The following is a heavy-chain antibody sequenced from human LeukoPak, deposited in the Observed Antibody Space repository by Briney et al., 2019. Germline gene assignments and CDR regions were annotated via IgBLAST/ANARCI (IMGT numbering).Heavy chain of an antibody. J-gene: IGHJ4*02. CDR3: AREIGSYGAKHYDY. CDR2: INPNSGGT. CDR1: GYTFTGYY. D-gene: IGHD5-18*01. Sequence: ASVKVSCTASGYTFTGYYMHWVRQAPGQGLEWMGWINPNSGGTNYAQKFQGWVTMTRDTPISTAYMELSRLRSDDTAVYYCAREIGSYGAKHYDYWGQGTLVTVSS. V-gene: IGHV1-2*04.